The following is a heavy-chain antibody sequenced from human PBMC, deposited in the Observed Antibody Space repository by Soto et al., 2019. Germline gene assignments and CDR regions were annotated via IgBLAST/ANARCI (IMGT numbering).Heavy chain of an antibody. Sequence: QVQLVQSGAEVKKPGSSVKVSCKASGGTFSSYAISWVRQAPGQGLEWMGGIIPIFGTANDSQKFQGRVTITADESTSTAYMELSSLRSEDTAVYYCASRPTQNPGDSYGLPKFDYWGQGTLVTVSS. CDR3: ASRPTQNPGDSYGLPKFDY. J-gene: IGHJ4*02. D-gene: IGHD5-18*01. V-gene: IGHV1-69*01. CDR2: IIPIFGTA. CDR1: GGTFSSYA.